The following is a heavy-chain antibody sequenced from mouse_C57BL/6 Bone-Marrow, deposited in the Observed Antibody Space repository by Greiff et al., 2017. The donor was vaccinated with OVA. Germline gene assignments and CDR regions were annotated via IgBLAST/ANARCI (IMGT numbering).Heavy chain of an antibody. CDR3: AEPYYGSSYGFAY. Sequence: QVHVKQSGAELARPGASVKMSCKASGYTFTSYTMHWVKQRPGQGLEWIGYINPSSGYTKYNQKFKDKATLTADKSSSTAYMQLSSLTSEDSAVYYGAEPYYGSSYGFAYWGQGTLVTVSA. J-gene: IGHJ3*01. V-gene: IGHV1-4*01. CDR2: INPSSGYT. D-gene: IGHD1-1*01. CDR1: GYTFTSYT.